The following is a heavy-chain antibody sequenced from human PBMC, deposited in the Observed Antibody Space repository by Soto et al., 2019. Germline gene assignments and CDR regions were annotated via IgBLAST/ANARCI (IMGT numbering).Heavy chain of an antibody. V-gene: IGHV1-18*01. Sequence: ASVKVSCKASGYTLSNYGVTWVRQAPGQGLEWMGWISGNNGDTNYINKFQGRVTMTAEASTRTVYMELRSLTSDDTAVYYCARDRVVAAGYRTSTACPGGYFDYWGQGTLVTVSS. D-gene: IGHD2-2*01. CDR1: GYTLSNYG. CDR3: ARDRVVAAGYRTSTACPGGYFDY. J-gene: IGHJ4*02. CDR2: ISGNNGDT.